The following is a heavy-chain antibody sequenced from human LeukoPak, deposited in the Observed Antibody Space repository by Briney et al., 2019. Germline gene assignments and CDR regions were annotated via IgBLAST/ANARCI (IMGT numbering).Heavy chain of an antibody. CDR1: GFTFSSYA. V-gene: IGHV3-23*01. Sequence: GGSLRLSCAASGFTFSSYAMSWVRQAPGKGLEWVSTSETDASTYYADSVKGRFTISRDNSKNMLYMQMNSLRAEDTAVYYCTKFDAPSGRKNYWGQGTLVTVSS. J-gene: IGHJ4*02. CDR2: SETDAST. CDR3: TKFDAPSGRKNY.